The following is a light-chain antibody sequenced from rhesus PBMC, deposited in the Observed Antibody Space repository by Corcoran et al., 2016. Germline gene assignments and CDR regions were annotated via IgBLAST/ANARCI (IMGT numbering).Light chain of an antibody. J-gene: IGKJ1*01. CDR1: QSVGSY. CDR3: QQSSNLWT. V-gene: IGKV3-24*04. Sequence: ETVVTQSPATLALSPGERATLSCRASQSVGSYLAWYQQKPGQAPGLLSYGASSRATGIPDSFSGSGSGTDFTLTISSLEPEDVGIYYCQQSSNLWTFGQGTKVEVK. CDR2: GAS.